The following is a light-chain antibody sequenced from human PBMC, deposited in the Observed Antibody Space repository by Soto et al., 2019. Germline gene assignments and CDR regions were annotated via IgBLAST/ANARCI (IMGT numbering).Light chain of an antibody. CDR1: GGSIASGY. CDR2: EDN. V-gene: IGLV6-57*03. CDR3: QSYHSSTPYV. Sequence: NFMLTQPHSVSESPGKTVTISCTRSGGSIASGYLQWYQQRPGSAPTTVIYEDNQRPSGVPDRFSGSIDRSSNSASLTISGLKTEDEADYYCQSYHSSTPYVFGTGTKVTVL. J-gene: IGLJ1*01.